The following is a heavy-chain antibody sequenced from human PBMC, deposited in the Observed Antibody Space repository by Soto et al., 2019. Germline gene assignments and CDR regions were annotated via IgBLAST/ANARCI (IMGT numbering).Heavy chain of an antibody. CDR2: INHSGST. CDR1: GGSFSGYY. J-gene: IGHJ4*02. CDR3: ARGLSSLGELSFEFDY. Sequence: SETLSLTCAVYGGSFSGYYWSWIRQPPGKGLEWIGEINHSGSTNYNPSLKSRVTISVDTSKNQFSLKLSSVTAADTAVYYCARGLSSLGELSFEFDYWGQGTLVTVSS. V-gene: IGHV4-34*01. D-gene: IGHD3-16*02.